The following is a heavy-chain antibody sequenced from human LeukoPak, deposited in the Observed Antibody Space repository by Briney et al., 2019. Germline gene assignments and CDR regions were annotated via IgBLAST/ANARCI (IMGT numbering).Heavy chain of an antibody. CDR2: INHSGST. V-gene: IGHV4-34*01. CDR3: ARVGRYSSSWYGGRRRRNWFDP. D-gene: IGHD6-13*01. J-gene: IGHJ5*02. Sequence: SETLSLTCAVYGGSFSGYYWGWIRQPPGKGLEWIGEINHSGSTNYNPSLKSRVTISVDTSKNQFSLKLSSVTAADTAVYYCARVGRYSSSWYGGRRRRNWFDPWGQGTLVTVSS. CDR1: GGSFSGYY.